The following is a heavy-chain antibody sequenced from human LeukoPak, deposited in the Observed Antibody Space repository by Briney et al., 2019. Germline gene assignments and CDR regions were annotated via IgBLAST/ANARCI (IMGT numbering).Heavy chain of an antibody. J-gene: IGHJ4*02. Sequence: AGSLRLSCAAAGFTFSSYAMSWVRQAPGKGLEWVSTISGSGGTTSYADSVKGRFTISRDNSKNTLYLQMNSLRAEDTAVYYCAKESPHFDYWGQGTLVTVSS. CDR1: GFTFSSYA. CDR3: AKESPHFDY. CDR2: ISGSGGTT. V-gene: IGHV3-23*01.